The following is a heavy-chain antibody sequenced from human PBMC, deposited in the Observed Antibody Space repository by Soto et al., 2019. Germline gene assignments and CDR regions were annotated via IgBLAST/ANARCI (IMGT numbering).Heavy chain of an antibody. J-gene: IGHJ5*02. CDR1: GGSISSSSYY. Sequence: PSETLSLTCTVSGGSISSSSYYWGWIRQPPGKGLEWIGSIYYSGSTYYNPSLKSRVTISVDTSKNQFSLKLSSVTAADTAVYYCARDLVLPPGAAAGTGWLDPWGEGTLVTGSS. CDR3: ARDLVLPPGAAAGTGWLDP. V-gene: IGHV4-39*07. CDR2: IYYSGST. D-gene: IGHD6-13*01.